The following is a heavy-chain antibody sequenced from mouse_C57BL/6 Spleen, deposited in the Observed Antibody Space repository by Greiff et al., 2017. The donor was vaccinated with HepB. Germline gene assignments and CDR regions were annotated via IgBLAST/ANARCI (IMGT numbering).Heavy chain of an antibody. Sequence: VKLMESGAELVKPGASVKMSCKASGYTFTTYPIEWMKQNHGKSLEWIGNFHPYNDDTKYNEKFKGKATLTVEKSSSTVYLELSRLTSDDSAVYYCARPLYDGYYGFAYWGQGTLVTVSA. J-gene: IGHJ3*01. V-gene: IGHV1-47*01. CDR2: FHPYNDDT. D-gene: IGHD2-3*01. CDR3: ARPLYDGYYGFAY. CDR1: GYTFTTYP.